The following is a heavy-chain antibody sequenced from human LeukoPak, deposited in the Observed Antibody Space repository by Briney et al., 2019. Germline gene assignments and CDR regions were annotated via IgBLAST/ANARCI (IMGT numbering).Heavy chain of an antibody. CDR1: GYTFTGYY. CDR2: INPKSGGT. CDR3: ARVGGYYYGSGSHDYYFEY. D-gene: IGHD3-10*01. Sequence: ASVKVSCKASGYTFTGYYLHWARQAPGQGLEWMGWINPKSGGTIHAQKFQGRVTMSTDTSTSTAYMELRTLRSDDTAVYYCARVGGYYYGSGSHDYYFEYWGQGTLVTVSS. J-gene: IGHJ4*02. V-gene: IGHV1-2*02.